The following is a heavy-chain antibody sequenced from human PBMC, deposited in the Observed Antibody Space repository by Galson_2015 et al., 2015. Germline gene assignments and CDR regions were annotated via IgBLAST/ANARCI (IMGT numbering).Heavy chain of an antibody. CDR2: ISGSGGDT. CDR1: GFTFPTYA. J-gene: IGHJ6*02. D-gene: IGHD1-7*01. V-gene: IGHV3-23*01. Sequence: SLRLSCAASGFTFPTYAVTWVRQAPGKGLEWVSGISGSGGDTYYADSVKGRFTISRDNSKHTVYLQMNSLRAEDTAVYFCAKSILELRPYSYGMHVWGQGTTLTVSS. CDR3: AKSILELRPYSYGMHV.